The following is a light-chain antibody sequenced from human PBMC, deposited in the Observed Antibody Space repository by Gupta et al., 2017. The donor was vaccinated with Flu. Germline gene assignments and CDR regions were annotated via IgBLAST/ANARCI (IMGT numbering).Light chain of an antibody. J-gene: IGKJ2*01. CDR1: QNIKNY. CDR2: DAS. Sequence: DTQMTQSPSSLSASVGARVTITCQASQNIKNYLNWYLQKPGEAPKLLIYDASSLERGVPSRFSGSGSGTYFTLTISRLQPEESGIYYCQQDYFHPNTFGQGTKLEIK. V-gene: IGKV1-33*01. CDR3: QQDYFHPNT.